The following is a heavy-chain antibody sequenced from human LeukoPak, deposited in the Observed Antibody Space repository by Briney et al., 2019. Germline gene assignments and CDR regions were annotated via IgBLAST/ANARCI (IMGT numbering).Heavy chain of an antibody. J-gene: IGHJ4*01. V-gene: IGHV3-66*01. D-gene: IGHD2/OR15-2a*01. CDR1: GFTVSSNY. CDR2: IYSGGST. CDR3: ASGKGNSRIVYY. Sequence: PGGSLRLSCAVSGFTVSSNYMSWVGQAPGKGLEWVSLIYSGGSTYYTDSVKGRFTISRDNSKNTLYLQMNSLSAEDTAVYYCASGKGNSRIVYYWGDRKLVTVSS.